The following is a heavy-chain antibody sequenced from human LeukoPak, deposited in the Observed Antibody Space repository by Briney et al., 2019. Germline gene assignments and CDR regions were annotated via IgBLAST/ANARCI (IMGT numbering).Heavy chain of an antibody. CDR1: GFTFSSYS. D-gene: IGHD3-10*01. V-gene: IGHV3-21*01. J-gene: IGHJ4*02. CDR3: ARGGYYGAGSDYKSDY. Sequence: GGSLRLSCAASGFTFSSYSTNCVRQAPGEGLEWVSSISSSRSYIYYAVSVKRRFTISRDNPKNALSLQIHTLRAEDTAVYYCARGGYYGAGSDYKSDYWGQGTLVTVSS. CDR2: ISSSRSYI.